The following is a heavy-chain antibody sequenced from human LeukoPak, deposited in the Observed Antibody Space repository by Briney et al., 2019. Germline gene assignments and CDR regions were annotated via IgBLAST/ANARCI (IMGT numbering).Heavy chain of an antibody. Sequence: SETLSLTCTVSGGSISSGSYYWSWIRQPAGKGLEWIGRIYTSGSTNYNPSLESRVTISVDTSKNQFSLKLSSVTAADTAVYYCARELQDSWAAVEDYWYFDLWGRGTLVTVSS. CDR3: ARELQDSWAAVEDYWYFDL. D-gene: IGHD6-19*01. J-gene: IGHJ2*01. CDR2: IYTSGST. V-gene: IGHV4-61*02. CDR1: GGSISSGSYY.